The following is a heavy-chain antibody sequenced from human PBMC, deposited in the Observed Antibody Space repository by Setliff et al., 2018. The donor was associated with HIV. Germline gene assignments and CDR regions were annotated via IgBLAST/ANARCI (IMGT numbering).Heavy chain of an antibody. CDR1: GGSISSYY. J-gene: IGHJ4*02. D-gene: IGHD2-8*02. V-gene: IGHV4-59*12. Sequence: SETLSLTCTVSGGSISSYYWSWIRQPPGKGLEWIGYIYGTGSTAYNPSLESRVTMSVDRSNNQLSLGLTSVTAADTAVYYCARIDPGKYWSSDYWGPGTLVTVSS. CDR3: ARIDPGKYWSSDY. CDR2: IYGTGST.